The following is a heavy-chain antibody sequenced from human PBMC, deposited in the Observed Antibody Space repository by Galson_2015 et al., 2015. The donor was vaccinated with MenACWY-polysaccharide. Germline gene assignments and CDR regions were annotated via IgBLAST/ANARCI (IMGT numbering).Heavy chain of an antibody. Sequence: SLRLSCAASGFIFNHYGIHWVRQAPGKGLEWVALISYDETNKHYADSVKGRFTISRDNAQNILSLQMNSLRADDTARYFCAKVTEMASSRRPFDVWGQGTMVTVSS. J-gene: IGHJ3*01. CDR2: ISYDETNK. D-gene: IGHD5-24*01. CDR3: AKVTEMASSRRPFDV. CDR1: GFIFNHYG. V-gene: IGHV3-30*18.